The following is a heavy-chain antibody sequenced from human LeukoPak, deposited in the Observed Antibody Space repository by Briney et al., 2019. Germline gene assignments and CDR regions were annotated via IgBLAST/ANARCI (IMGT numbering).Heavy chain of an antibody. CDR1: GFTFSSYS. Sequence: GGSLRLSCAASGFTFSSYSMNWVRQAPGKGLEWVSSISSSSSYIYYGDSVKGRFTISRDNAKNSLYLQMNSLRAEDTAVYYCATETGYNYRFDHWGQGTLVTVSS. CDR2: ISSSSSYI. D-gene: IGHD5-18*01. V-gene: IGHV3-21*01. CDR3: ATETGYNYRFDH. J-gene: IGHJ5*02.